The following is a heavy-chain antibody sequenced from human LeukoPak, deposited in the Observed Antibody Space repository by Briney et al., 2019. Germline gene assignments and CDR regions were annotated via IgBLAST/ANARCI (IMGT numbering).Heavy chain of an antibody. CDR2: INPNSGGA. J-gene: IGHJ6*03. CDR3: ARSEQFPYYMDV. CDR1: GYTFTGYY. Sequence: GASVKVSCKSSGYTFTGYYMHWVRQPPAQGLEWMGWINPNSGGANYSQKFQGRVTMTSDTDISTANLELNRHSYDDTAVADCARSEQFPYYMDVWGKGTTVTVSS. D-gene: IGHD6-19*01. V-gene: IGHV1-2*02.